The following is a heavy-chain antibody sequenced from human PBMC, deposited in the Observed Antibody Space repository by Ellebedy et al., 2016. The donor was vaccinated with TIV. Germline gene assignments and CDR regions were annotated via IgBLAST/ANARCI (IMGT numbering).Heavy chain of an antibody. CDR2: IYPGDSET. CDR3: ARHDYYNSSGYPY. V-gene: IGHV5-51*01. CDR1: GYTFTTYW. Sequence: GESLKISCKGSGYTFTTYWIAWVRQMPGKGLEWMGIIYPGDSETRYSPSFQGQVTISADKSISTAYLQWSSLKASDTAIYYCARHDYYNSSGYPYWGQGTLVTVSS. D-gene: IGHD3-22*01. J-gene: IGHJ4*02.